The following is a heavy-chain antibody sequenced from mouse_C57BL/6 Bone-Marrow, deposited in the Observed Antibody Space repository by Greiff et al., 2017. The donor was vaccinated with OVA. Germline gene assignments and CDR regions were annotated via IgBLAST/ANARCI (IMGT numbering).Heavy chain of an antibody. D-gene: IGHD2-3*01. J-gene: IGHJ2*01. V-gene: IGHV5-9*01. CDR3: ARDGYYPYYFDY. Sequence: EVQGVESGGGLVKPGGSLKLSCAASGFTFSSYTVSWVRQTPEKRLEWVATISGGGGNTYYPDSVKGRFTISRDNAKNTLYLQMSSLRSEDTALYYCARDGYYPYYFDYWGQGTTLTVSS. CDR2: ISGGGGNT. CDR1: GFTFSSYT.